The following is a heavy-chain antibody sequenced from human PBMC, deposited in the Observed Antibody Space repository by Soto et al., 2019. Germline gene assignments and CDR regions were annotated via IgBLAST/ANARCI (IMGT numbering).Heavy chain of an antibody. Sequence: PVGSLRLSCAASGFTFRSFTMNWVRQAPGKGLEWVSTISSNSAYIHYTDALRGRFTISRDNAKNSLHLQMNSLRAEDTAVYYCTRDASRDSSARGWFNPWGPGTLVTVSS. J-gene: IGHJ5*02. CDR1: GFTFRSFT. V-gene: IGHV3-21*01. CDR2: ISSNSAYI. CDR3: TRDASRDSSARGWFNP. D-gene: IGHD6-13*01.